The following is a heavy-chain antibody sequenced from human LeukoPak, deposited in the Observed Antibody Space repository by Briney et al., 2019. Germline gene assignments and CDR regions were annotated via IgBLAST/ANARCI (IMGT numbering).Heavy chain of an antibody. Sequence: GGSLRLSCAASGFTVSSNYMSWVRQAPGKGLEWVSYISSSSSTIYYADSVKGRFTISRDNAKNSLYLQMNSLRAEDTAVYYCARVDSSGYYSPHYWGQGTLVTVSS. J-gene: IGHJ4*02. CDR1: GFTVSSNY. CDR2: ISSSSSTI. V-gene: IGHV3-48*04. D-gene: IGHD3-22*01. CDR3: ARVDSSGYYSPHY.